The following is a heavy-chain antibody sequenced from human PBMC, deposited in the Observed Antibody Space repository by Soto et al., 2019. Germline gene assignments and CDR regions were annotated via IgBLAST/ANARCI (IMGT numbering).Heavy chain of an antibody. CDR2: IYNSGNT. CDR1: GGSVSSGGYY. D-gene: IGHD4-17*01. V-gene: IGHV4-31*03. Sequence: QVQLQESGPGLLKPSQTLSLTCTVSGGSVSSGGYYWSWIRQHPGKGLEWIGFIYNSGNTDYNPSLKSRVTISVDTSKNQFSLKLSSVTAADTAVYYCASPYYGDYAFDFWGQGTLVTVSS. J-gene: IGHJ3*01. CDR3: ASPYYGDYAFDF.